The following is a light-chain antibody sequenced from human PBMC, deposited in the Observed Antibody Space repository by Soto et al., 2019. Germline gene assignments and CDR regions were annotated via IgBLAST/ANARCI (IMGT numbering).Light chain of an antibody. Sequence: EIVLTQSPGTLSLYPGERATLSCRASQSVSSSYLAWYQQKPGQAPRLLIYGASSRATGIPDRFSGSGSGTDFTLTISRLEPEDFAVYYCQQYGSSPPETFGQGTKVDIK. CDR2: GAS. CDR3: QQYGSSPPET. CDR1: QSVSSSY. J-gene: IGKJ1*01. V-gene: IGKV3-20*01.